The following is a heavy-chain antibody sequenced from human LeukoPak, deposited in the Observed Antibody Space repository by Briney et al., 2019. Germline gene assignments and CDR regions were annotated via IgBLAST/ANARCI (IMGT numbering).Heavy chain of an antibody. Sequence: GASLKVSCKPSGYTFTGHYIHWVRQAPGEGLEWMGWVNPNSGGTNYAQKFQGRVTVTRDTSISTAYMELSRLRSDDTAVYYCARVWERSSSSWPFDYWGQGTLVTVPS. J-gene: IGHJ4*02. CDR1: GYTFTGHY. V-gene: IGHV1-2*02. D-gene: IGHD6-13*01. CDR2: VNPNSGGT. CDR3: ARVWERSSSSWPFDY.